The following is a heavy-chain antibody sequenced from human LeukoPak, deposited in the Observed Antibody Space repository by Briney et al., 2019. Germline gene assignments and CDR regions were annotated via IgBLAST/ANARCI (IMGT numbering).Heavy chain of an antibody. J-gene: IGHJ4*02. CDR1: GGSISSGGYY. CDR3: ARGPSPDY. Sequence: SETLSLTCTVSGGSISSGGYYWSWIRQPPGKGLEWIGEINHSGSTNYNPSLKSRVTISVDTSKNQFSLKLSSVTAADTAVYYCARGPSPDYWGQGTLVTVSS. V-gene: IGHV4-39*07. CDR2: INHSGST.